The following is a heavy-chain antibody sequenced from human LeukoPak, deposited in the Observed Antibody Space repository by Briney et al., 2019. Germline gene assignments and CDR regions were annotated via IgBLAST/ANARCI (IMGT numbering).Heavy chain of an antibody. V-gene: IGHV4-4*02. CDR3: TRESGAFCPFGF. Sequence: SETLSLTCDVSGGSIMTTNWWSWVRQPPNKGLEWIVEVYLGSATNYNPSLESRVIMSIDTSRNYLSLELTSVTAADTAMYYCTRESGAFCPFGFWGQGTLVTVFS. CDR2: VYLGSAT. D-gene: IGHD1-26*01. CDR1: GGSIMTTNW. J-gene: IGHJ4*02.